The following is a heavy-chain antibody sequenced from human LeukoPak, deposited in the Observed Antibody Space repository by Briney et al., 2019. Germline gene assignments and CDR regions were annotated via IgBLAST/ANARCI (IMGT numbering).Heavy chain of an antibody. CDR2: INPSAGST. CDR1: GYTFTSYY. CDR3: ARDNDYYGSGSYSIDY. Sequence: ASVKVSCKASGYTFTSYYMHWVRQAPGQGLEWMGRINPSAGSTTYAQKFQGRGTMTRETAISTVYMELSSLRSEDTAVFYCARDNDYYGSGSYSIDYWGQGTLVTVSS. D-gene: IGHD3-10*01. J-gene: IGHJ4*02. V-gene: IGHV1-46*01.